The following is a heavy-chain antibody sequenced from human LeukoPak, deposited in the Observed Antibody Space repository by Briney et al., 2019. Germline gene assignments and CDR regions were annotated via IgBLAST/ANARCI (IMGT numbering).Heavy chain of an antibody. CDR1: GDSVSSNSAA. CDR3: ARFQTLGGPGAFDH. J-gene: IGHJ4*02. CDR2: TYYRSKWNY. Sequence: SQTLSLTCAISGDSVSSNSAAWKWIRQSPSRGLEWLGRTYYRSKWNYDYALSVKSRISVNVDTSKNQFSLQLNSVTPGDTAVYYCARFQTLGGPGAFDHWGQGTLVTVSS. V-gene: IGHV6-1*01. D-gene: IGHD1-26*01.